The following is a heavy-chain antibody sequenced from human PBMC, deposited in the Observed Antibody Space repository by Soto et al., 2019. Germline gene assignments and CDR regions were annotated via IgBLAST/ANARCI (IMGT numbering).Heavy chain of an antibody. CDR1: GGSISSSSYY. V-gene: IGHV4-39*01. D-gene: IGHD5-12*01. CDR2: IYYSGST. Sequence: SETLSLTCTFSGGSISSSSYYWGWIRQPPGKGLEWIGSIYYSGSTYYNPSLKSRVTISVDTSKNQFSLKLSSVTAADTAVYYCARTRGYSGYDMNYYYGMDVWGQGTTVTVS. J-gene: IGHJ6*02. CDR3: ARTRGYSGYDMNYYYGMDV.